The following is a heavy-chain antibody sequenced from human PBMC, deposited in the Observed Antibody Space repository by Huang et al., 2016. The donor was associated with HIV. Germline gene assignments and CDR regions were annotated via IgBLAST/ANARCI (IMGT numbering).Heavy chain of an antibody. CDR3: ARARGYYDSSVSYYFDY. CDR1: GGTFSSYA. Sequence: QVQLVQSGAEVKKPGSSVKVSCKASGGTFSSYAISWVRQAPGTGLEWMGGISPIFGTANYAQKFQGRVTITADESTSTAYMELSSLRSEDTAVYYCARARGYYDSSVSYYFDYWGQGTLVTVSS. CDR2: ISPIFGTA. J-gene: IGHJ4*02. V-gene: IGHV1-69*12. D-gene: IGHD3-22*01.